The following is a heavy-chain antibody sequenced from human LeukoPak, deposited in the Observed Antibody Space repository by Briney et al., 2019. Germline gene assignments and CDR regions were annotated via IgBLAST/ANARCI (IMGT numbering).Heavy chain of an antibody. CDR1: GFTFSSYS. V-gene: IGHV3-21*01. J-gene: IGHJ4*02. CDR3: ARDLYDSSGSAAHHDY. CDR2: ISSSSSYI. Sequence: GGSLRLSCAASGFTFSSYSMNWVRQAPGKGLEWVSSISSSSSYIYYADSVKGRFTISRDNAKNSLYLQMNSLRAEDTAVYYCARDLYDSSGSAAHHDYWGQGTLVTVSS. D-gene: IGHD3-22*01.